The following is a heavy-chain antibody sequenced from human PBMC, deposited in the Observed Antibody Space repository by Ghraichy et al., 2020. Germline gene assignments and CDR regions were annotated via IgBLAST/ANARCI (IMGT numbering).Heavy chain of an antibody. V-gene: IGHV3-48*02. CDR3: ARGSRVVRFYYYDGMDV. Sequence: ESLNISCVGSGFTFGDYNLNWVRQSPGKGLEWISYISTSSRTIFYAESVQGRFTISRDNAQNSLSLQMNSLTDEDTAVYYCARGSRVVRFYYYDGMDVWGQGTTVTVSS. D-gene: IGHD4-23*01. CDR2: ISTSSRTI. J-gene: IGHJ6*02. CDR1: GFTFGDYN.